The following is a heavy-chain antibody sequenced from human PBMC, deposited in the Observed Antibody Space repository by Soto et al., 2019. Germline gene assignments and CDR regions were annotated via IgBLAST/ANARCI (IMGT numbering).Heavy chain of an antibody. J-gene: IGHJ6*02. Sequence: AASVKVSCKASGGTFSSYAISWVRQAPGQGLEWMGGIIPIFGTANYAQKFQGRVTITADESTSTAYMELSSLRSEDTAVYYCASRSITMVRGAPRYYGMDVWGQGTTVTVSS. CDR1: GGTFSSYA. D-gene: IGHD3-10*01. CDR3: ASRSITMVRGAPRYYGMDV. CDR2: IIPIFGTA. V-gene: IGHV1-69*13.